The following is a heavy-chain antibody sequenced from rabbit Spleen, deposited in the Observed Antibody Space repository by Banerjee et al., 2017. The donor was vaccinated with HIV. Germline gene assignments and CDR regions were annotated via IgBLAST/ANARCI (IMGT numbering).Heavy chain of an antibody. D-gene: IGHD6-1*01. Sequence: QEQLVESGGGLVQPGGSLKLSCKASGFDFSTYGVSWVRQAPGKGLEWIGYIDPVFGITYYASWVNGRFPISSHNAQNTLYLQLNSLTAADTATYFCARYGYVGNEDVNLWGQGTLVTVS. CDR1: GFDFSTYG. J-gene: IGHJ4*01. V-gene: IGHV1S47*01. CDR2: IDPVFGIT. CDR3: ARYGYVGNEDVNL.